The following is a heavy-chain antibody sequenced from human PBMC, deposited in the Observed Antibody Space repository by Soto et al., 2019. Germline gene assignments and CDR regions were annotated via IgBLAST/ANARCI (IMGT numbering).Heavy chain of an antibody. CDR2: VYYTGGS. CDR3: ARDYRSGYDN. CDR1: DGSVSSGDYY. J-gene: IGHJ4*02. V-gene: IGHV4-30-4*01. D-gene: IGHD6-19*01. Sequence: PSEPMSLTCTVSDGSVSSGDYYWSWIRQPPGKGLEWIAYVYYTGGSYYNPSLKSRATISIDTSKNQFSLKMNSVTAADTAVYYCARDYRSGYDNWGQGVLVTVSS.